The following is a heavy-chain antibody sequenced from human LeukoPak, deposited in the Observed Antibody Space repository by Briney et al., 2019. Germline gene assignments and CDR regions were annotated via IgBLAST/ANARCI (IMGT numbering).Heavy chain of an antibody. D-gene: IGHD6-6*01. V-gene: IGHV4-4*07. CDR2: IYTSGST. CDR3: ARDPSSWSPRGY. Sequence: PSETLSLTCAVSGYSISSGYYWGWIRQPAGKGLEWIGRIYTSGSTNYNPSLKSRVTMSVDTSKNQFSLKLSSVTAADTAVYYCARDPSSWSPRGYWGQGTLVTVSS. CDR1: GYSISSGYY. J-gene: IGHJ4*02.